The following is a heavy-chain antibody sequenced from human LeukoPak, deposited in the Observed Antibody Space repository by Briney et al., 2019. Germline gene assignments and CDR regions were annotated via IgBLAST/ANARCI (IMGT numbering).Heavy chain of an antibody. Sequence: GRSLRLSCAASGFTFSSYAMHWVHQAPGKGLEWVAVISYDGSNKYYADSVKGRFTISRDNSKNMLYLQMNSLRAEDTAVYYCARDQYYYDSSGAFDIWGQGTMVTVSS. CDR3: ARDQYYYDSSGAFDI. CDR2: ISYDGSNK. CDR1: GFTFSSYA. J-gene: IGHJ3*02. V-gene: IGHV3-30-3*01. D-gene: IGHD3-22*01.